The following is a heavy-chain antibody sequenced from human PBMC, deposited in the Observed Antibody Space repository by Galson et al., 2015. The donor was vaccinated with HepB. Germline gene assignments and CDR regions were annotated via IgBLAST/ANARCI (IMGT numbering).Heavy chain of an antibody. CDR1: GFTLSSYW. J-gene: IGHJ3*02. Sequence: SLRLSCAASGFTLSSYWMHWVRQAPGKGLVWVSRINSDGSSTSYADSVKGRFTISRDNAKNTLYLQMNSLRAEDTAVYYCARVRGGRLGDDAFDIWGQGTMVTVSS. CDR2: INSDGSST. D-gene: IGHD3-10*01. CDR3: ARVRGGRLGDDAFDI. V-gene: IGHV3-74*01.